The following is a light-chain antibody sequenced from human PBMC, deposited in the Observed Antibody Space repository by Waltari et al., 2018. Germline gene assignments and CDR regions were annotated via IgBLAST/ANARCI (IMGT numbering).Light chain of an antibody. CDR1: SSDVGGYNF. CDR2: EGS. V-gene: IGLV2-8*01. J-gene: IGLJ2*01. CDR3: SSYVANNNPV. Sequence: QSALTQPPSASGSPGRPVTISCTGTSSDVGGYNFLSWYQHHPGKAPRLIIYEGSERPSGVPDRFSGSKSGNTASLTVSGLQAEDEADYYCSSYVANNNPVFGGGTKLTVL.